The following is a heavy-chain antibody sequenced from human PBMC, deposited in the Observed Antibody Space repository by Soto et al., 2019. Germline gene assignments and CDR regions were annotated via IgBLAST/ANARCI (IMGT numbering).Heavy chain of an antibody. J-gene: IGHJ3*02. V-gene: IGHV4-59*01. D-gene: IGHD6-6*01. CDR2: IYYSGST. Sequence: QVQLQESGPGLVKPSETLSLTCTVSGGSIGGYYWSWIRQSPEKGLEWIGNIYYSGSTLYNPSLTSRITISLDTSKNQFSLKVTSVTPADTAVYYCARVGQSIAARRAFDIWGQGTMVTVSS. CDR3: ARVGQSIAARRAFDI. CDR1: GGSIGGYY.